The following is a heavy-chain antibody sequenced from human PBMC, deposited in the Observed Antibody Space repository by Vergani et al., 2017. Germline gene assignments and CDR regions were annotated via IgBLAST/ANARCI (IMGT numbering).Heavy chain of an antibody. V-gene: IGHV4-59*12. D-gene: IGHD2/OR15-2a*01. CDR3: AREGRGIVIVFDI. J-gene: IGHJ3*02. CDR2: IYYSGST. CDR1: GGSISSYY. Sequence: QVQLQESGPGLVKPSETLSLTCTVSGGSISSYYWSWIRQPPGKGLEWIGYIYYSGSTNYNPSLKSRVTISVDTSKNQFSLKLSSVTAADTAVYYCAREGRGIVIVFDIWGQGTMVTVSS.